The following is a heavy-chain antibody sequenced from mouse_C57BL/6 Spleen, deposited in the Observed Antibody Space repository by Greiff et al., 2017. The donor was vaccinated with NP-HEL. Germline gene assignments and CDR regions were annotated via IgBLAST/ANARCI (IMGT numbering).Heavy chain of an antibody. CDR1: GYSFTGYY. CDR2: INPSTGGT. V-gene: IGHV1-43*01. Sequence: EVQLQQSGPELVKPGASVKISCKASGYSFTGYYMHWVKQSSEKSLEWIGEINPSTGGTSYNQKFKGKATLTVDKSSSTAYMQLKSLTSEDSAVYYCAYDYDRTWFAYWGQGTLVTVSA. D-gene: IGHD2-4*01. CDR3: AYDYDRTWFAY. J-gene: IGHJ3*01.